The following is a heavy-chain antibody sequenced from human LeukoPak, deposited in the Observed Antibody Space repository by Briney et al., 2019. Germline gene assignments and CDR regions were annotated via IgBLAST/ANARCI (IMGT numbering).Heavy chain of an antibody. J-gene: IGHJ4*02. CDR1: GFTFSSYG. CDR2: IWYDGSNK. CDR3: ARGDSDYGELDY. Sequence: PGGSLRLSCAASGFTFSSYGMHWVRQAPGKGLEWVAVIWYDGSNKYYADSVKGRFTISRDNSKNTLYLQMNSLRAEDTAVYYCARGDSDYGELDYWGQGILVTVSS. V-gene: IGHV3-33*08. D-gene: IGHD4-17*01.